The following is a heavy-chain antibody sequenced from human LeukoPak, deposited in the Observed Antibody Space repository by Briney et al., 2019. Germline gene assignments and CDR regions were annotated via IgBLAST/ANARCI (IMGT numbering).Heavy chain of an antibody. CDR2: IYYTGRA. CDR3: ARGDFWSGAPTD. Sequence: SETLSLTCTVSGGSISRYYWSWIRQPPGTGLEWIGYIYYTGRADYNPSLKSRVSMSVDTSKNQFSLRVNSMTAADTAVYYCARGDFWSGAPTDWGQGTLVTFST. D-gene: IGHD3-3*01. CDR1: GGSISRYY. J-gene: IGHJ4*02. V-gene: IGHV4-59*01.